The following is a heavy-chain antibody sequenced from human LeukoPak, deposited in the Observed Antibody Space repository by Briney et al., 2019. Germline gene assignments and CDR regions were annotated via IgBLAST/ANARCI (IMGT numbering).Heavy chain of an antibody. CDR1: GGSISSGGYY. CDR2: IYYSGST. D-gene: IGHD1-26*01. J-gene: IGHJ4*02. V-gene: IGHV4-31*03. Sequence: PSETLSLTCTVSGGSISSGGYYWSWIRQHPGKGLEWIGYIYYSGSTYYNPSLKSRVTISVDTSKNQFSLKLSSVTAANTAVYYCATGREDGSLDYWGQGTLVTVSS. CDR3: ATGREDGSLDY.